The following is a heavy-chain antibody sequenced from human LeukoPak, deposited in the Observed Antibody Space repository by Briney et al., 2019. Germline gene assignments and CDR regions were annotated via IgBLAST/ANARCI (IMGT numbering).Heavy chain of an antibody. CDR1: GYTFTGYY. Sequence: ASVKVSCKASGYTFTGYYMHWVRQAPGQGVEWMGRINPNSGGTNYAQKFQGRVTMTRDTPISTAYMELSRLRADDTAVYCCGRDYVCSSISCSTNPYVEFDRWGQGTLVTVSS. D-gene: IGHD2-2*01. CDR3: GRDYVCSSISCSTNPYVEFDR. V-gene: IGHV1-2*02. J-gene: IGHJ5*02. CDR2: INPNSGGT.